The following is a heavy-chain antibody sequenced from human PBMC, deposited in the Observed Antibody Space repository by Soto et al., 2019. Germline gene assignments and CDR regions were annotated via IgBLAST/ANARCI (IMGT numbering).Heavy chain of an antibody. V-gene: IGHV4-4*07. J-gene: IGHJ5*02. CDR3: ARGQRFSDWFDP. CDR1: GGSMTSYY. D-gene: IGHD3-3*01. CDR2: VYSSGGT. Sequence: ETLSLTCTVSGGSMTSYYWTWIRQPAGKGLEWIGRVYSSGGTHYNPSLKSRVTISLDTSKNQFSLRLLSVTDADTAVYFCARGQRFSDWFDPWGQGTLVTVSS.